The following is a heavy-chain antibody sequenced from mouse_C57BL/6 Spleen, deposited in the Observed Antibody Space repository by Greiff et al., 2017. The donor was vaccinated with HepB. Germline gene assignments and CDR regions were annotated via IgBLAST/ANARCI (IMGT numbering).Heavy chain of an antibody. Sequence: QVQLQQPGAELVMPGASVKLSCKASGYTFTSYWMHWVKQRPGQGLEWIGEIDPSDSYTNYNQKFKGKSTLTVDKSSSTAYMQLSSLTSEDSAVYYCARKGVYYGSSYGYFDYGGQGTTLTVSS. J-gene: IGHJ2*01. CDR2: IDPSDSYT. CDR3: ARKGVYYGSSYGYFDY. CDR1: GYTFTSYW. V-gene: IGHV1-69*01. D-gene: IGHD1-1*01.